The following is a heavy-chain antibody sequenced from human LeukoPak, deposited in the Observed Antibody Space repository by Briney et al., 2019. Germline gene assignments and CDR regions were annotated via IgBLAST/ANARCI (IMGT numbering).Heavy chain of an antibody. D-gene: IGHD2-8*02. CDR3: ARAGDESTGHYDSLHF. CDR1: VYTFDENH. J-gene: IGHJ3*01. CDR2: MNPKSGAT. Sequence: ASVTVSFKASVYTFDENHIHWVRQAPGQGPDWMGWMNPKSGATDSAQQFQGRLTMTRDTSIGTASMDLSGLRLDDTGIYYCARAGDESTGHYDSLHFWGQGTMVTVSS. V-gene: IGHV1-2*02.